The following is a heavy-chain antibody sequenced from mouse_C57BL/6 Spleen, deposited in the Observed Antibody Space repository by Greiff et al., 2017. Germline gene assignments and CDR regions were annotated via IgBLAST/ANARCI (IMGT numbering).Heavy chain of an antibody. CDR1: GYAFSSSW. J-gene: IGHJ2*01. CDR3: APIYYGNYYYFDY. Sequence: QVQLQQSGPELVKPGASVKISCKASGYAFSSSWMNWVKQRPGKGLEWIGRIYPGDGDTNYNGKFKGKATLTADKSSSTAYMQLSSLTSEDSAVYFCAPIYYGNYYYFDYWGQGTTLTVSS. V-gene: IGHV1-82*01. CDR2: IYPGDGDT. D-gene: IGHD2-1*01.